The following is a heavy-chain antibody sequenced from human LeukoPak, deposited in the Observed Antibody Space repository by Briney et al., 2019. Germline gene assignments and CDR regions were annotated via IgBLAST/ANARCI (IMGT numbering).Heavy chain of an antibody. J-gene: IGHJ4*02. CDR2: INHSGST. D-gene: IGHD2-15*01. Sequence: PSETLSLTCTVPGASISGYYWTWIRQPPGKGLEWIGEINHSGSTNYNPSLKSRVTISVDMSKNQFSLKLSSVTAADTAVYYCARRVVVPAVGFDYWGQGTLVTVSS. V-gene: IGHV4-34*01. CDR1: GASISGYY. CDR3: ARRVVVPAVGFDY.